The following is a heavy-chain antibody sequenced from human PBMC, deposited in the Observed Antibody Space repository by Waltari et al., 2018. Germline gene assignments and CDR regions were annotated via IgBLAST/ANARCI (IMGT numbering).Heavy chain of an antibody. Sequence: EVQLVESGGGLVQPGRSLRLSCAASGFTFDDYAMHWVRQAPGKGLEWVSGISWNSGSIGYADSVKGRFTISRDNAKNSLYLQMNSLRAEDMALYYCAKDTCSGSYEAQGCDAFDIWGQGTMVTVSS. CDR3: AKDTCSGSYEAQGCDAFDI. CDR1: GFTFDDYA. D-gene: IGHD1-26*01. V-gene: IGHV3-9*03. J-gene: IGHJ3*02. CDR2: ISWNSGSI.